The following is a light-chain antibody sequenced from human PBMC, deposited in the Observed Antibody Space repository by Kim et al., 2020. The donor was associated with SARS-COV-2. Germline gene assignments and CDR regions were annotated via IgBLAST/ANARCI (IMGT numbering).Light chain of an antibody. CDR1: QSVSGS. V-gene: IGKV3-11*01. CDR2: AAS. Sequence: EIVLTQSPATLSLSPGERATLSCRASQSVSGSIAWYQQRPGQAPRLLIYAASNRATGVPVRFSGSGSGTDFTLTISNLQPEDFGVYYCQLRGRWTFGQGTKADIK. CDR3: QLRGRWT. J-gene: IGKJ1*01.